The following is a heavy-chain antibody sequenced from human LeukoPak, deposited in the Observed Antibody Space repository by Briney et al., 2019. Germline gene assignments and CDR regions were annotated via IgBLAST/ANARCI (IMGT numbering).Heavy chain of an antibody. V-gene: IGHV4-30-4*01. Sequence: SETLSLTCTVSGGSVSSGSFYWSWIRQPPGKGLEWIGYIYYSGSTYYNPSLKSRVTISVDTSKNQFSLKLSSVTAADTAVYYCARDLLNEGNHLDYWGQGTLVTVSS. J-gene: IGHJ4*02. CDR1: GGSVSSGSFY. D-gene: IGHD4-23*01. CDR2: IYYSGST. CDR3: ARDLLNEGNHLDY.